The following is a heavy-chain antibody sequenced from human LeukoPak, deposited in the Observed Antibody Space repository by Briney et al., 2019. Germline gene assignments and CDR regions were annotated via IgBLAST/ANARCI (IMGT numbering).Heavy chain of an antibody. J-gene: IGHJ3*01. CDR3: AKDRSCSGSSCNVGS. V-gene: IGHV3-23*01. Sequence: GGSLRLSCAASGFTFSSFAMSWVRQAPGKGLEWVSAISGSGGRTFYADSVKGRFTISRDNSKNTLFLQMNGLRAEDTAVYYCAKDRSCSGSSCNVGSWGQGTMVTVSS. D-gene: IGHD2-2*01. CDR1: GFTFSSFA. CDR2: ISGSGGRT.